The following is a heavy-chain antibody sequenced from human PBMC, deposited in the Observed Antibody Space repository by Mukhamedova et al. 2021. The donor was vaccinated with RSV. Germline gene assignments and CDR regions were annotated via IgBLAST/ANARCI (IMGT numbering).Heavy chain of an antibody. CDR2: IKQDGSEK. V-gene: IGHV3-7*05. D-gene: IGHD3-22*01. J-gene: IGHJ4*02. CDR1: G. CDR3: ARDLAYYDSRGYYGF. Sequence: GMSWVRQAPGKGLEWVANIKQDGSEKYYVDSVKGRFTISRDNAKNSLYLQMNSLRAEDTAVYYCARDLAYYDSRGYYGFWGQGTLVT.